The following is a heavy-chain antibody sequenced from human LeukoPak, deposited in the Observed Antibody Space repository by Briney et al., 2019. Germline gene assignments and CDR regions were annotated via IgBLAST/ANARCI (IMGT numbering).Heavy chain of an antibody. J-gene: IGHJ4*02. CDR1: GGSISSSS. D-gene: IGHD2-2*01. V-gene: IGHV3-21*01. CDR3: ARENNRECSRSSCPRDY. CDR2: ISRSGDSI. Sequence: PSETLSLTCTVSGGSISSSSYYWGWIRQPPGKGLEWVAAISRSGDSITYADSVRGRFTISRDNAKDSLYLQMNSLRAEDTAVYFCARENNRECSRSSCPRDYWGQGTLVTVSS.